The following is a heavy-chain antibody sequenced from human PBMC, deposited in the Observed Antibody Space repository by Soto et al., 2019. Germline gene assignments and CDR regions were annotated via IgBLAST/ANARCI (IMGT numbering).Heavy chain of an antibody. J-gene: IGHJ4*02. CDR1: GGSITSSGYY. V-gene: IGHV4-31*03. D-gene: IGHD2-2*01. Sequence: QVQLQESGPGLVKPSQTLSLTCTVSGGSITSSGYYWSWIRQHPGEGLEGIGFTSNSGSTSYNPSPKSRVTISVDTASNLFSLTLKSVTAADTAVYYCARGGGSTKVDYWGQGTLVTVSP. CDR2: TSNSGST. CDR3: ARGGGSTKVDY.